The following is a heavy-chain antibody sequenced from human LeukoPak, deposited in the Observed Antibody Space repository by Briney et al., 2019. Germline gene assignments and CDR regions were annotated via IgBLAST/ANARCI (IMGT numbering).Heavy chain of an antibody. V-gene: IGHV3-30-3*01. Sequence: GGSLRLSCAAPGFTFSSYAMHWVRQAPGKGLEWVAVISYDGSNKYYADSVKGRFTISRDNSKNTLYLQMNSLRAEDTAVYYCARVVSSSWDFDYWGQGTLVTVSS. CDR3: ARVVSSSWDFDY. D-gene: IGHD6-13*01. CDR1: GFTFSSYA. J-gene: IGHJ4*02. CDR2: ISYDGSNK.